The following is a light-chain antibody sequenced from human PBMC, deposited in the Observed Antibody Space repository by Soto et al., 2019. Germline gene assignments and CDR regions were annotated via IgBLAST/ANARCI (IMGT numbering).Light chain of an antibody. V-gene: IGKV3-11*01. CDR1: QSVGTS. CDR2: ESS. CDR3: QQRGVWPLT. J-gene: IGKJ4*01. Sequence: EIVLTQSPATLSLSPGERATLSCRASQSVGTSLAWYQQKSGQAPRLLFYESSNRATYIPARFSASGSGTDFTLTISGLEPEVFAVYYCQQRGVWPLTFGGGTKVEMK.